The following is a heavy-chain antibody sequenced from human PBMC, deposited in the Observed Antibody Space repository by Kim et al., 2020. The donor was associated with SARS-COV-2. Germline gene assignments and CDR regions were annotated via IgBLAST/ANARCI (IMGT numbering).Heavy chain of an antibody. CDR1: GASISSYY. CDR2: IYYSGST. Sequence: SETLSLICTVSGASISSYYWSWIRQPPGKGLEWIGYIYYSGSTNYNPSLKSRVTISVDTSKNQFSLKLSSVTAADTAVYYCARDGDEYYFDYWGQGTVVTVSS. CDR3: ARDGDEYYFDY. V-gene: IGHV4-59*01. D-gene: IGHD3-3*01. J-gene: IGHJ4*02.